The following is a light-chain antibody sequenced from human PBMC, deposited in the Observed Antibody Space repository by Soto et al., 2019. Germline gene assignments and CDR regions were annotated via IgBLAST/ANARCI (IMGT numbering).Light chain of an antibody. Sequence: DIQMTQSPSSLSASVGDRVTITCRASQSISYYLNWYQQKPGKAPKLLIYAASSLQSGVPSRFSGSGSGTDFTLTISGLQAEDFATYYCQQSSSTPLFTFGPGTKVDIQ. V-gene: IGKV1-39*01. J-gene: IGKJ3*01. CDR2: AAS. CDR3: QQSSSTPLFT. CDR1: QSISYY.